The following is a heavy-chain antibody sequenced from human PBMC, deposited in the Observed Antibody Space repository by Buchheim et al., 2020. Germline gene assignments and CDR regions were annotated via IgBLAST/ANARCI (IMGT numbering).Heavy chain of an antibody. CDR1: GGSMNSGAYY. CDR2: IYYSGST. Sequence: QVRLQQWGAGLLKPSETLSLTCTVSGGSMNSGAYYWSWIRQPPGKGLEWIGYIYYSGSTYYNPSLKSRVTFSVDTSKNQFFLQLSSMTAADTAVYYCARDQLGTTAFDYWGQGIL. V-gene: IGHV4-31*03. CDR3: ARDQLGTTAFDY. J-gene: IGHJ4*02. D-gene: IGHD1-7*01.